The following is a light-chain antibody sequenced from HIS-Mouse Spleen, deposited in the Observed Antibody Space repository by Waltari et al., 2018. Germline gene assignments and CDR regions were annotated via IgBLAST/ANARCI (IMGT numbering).Light chain of an antibody. Sequence: EIVLTQSPGTLSLSPGDRATLHCRASQSGSSSYVAWYQQKPGQAPRLLIYGASSRATGIPGRFSGSGSGTDFTLTISRLEPEDFAVYYCQQYGSSPPWTFGQGTKVEIK. J-gene: IGKJ1*01. CDR2: GAS. CDR3: QQYGSSPPWT. CDR1: QSGSSSY. V-gene: IGKV3-20*01.